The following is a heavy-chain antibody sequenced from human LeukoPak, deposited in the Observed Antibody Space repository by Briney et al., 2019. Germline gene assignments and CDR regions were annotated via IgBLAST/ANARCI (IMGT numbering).Heavy chain of an antibody. CDR2: ISGSGGST. V-gene: IGHV3-23*01. J-gene: IGHJ4*02. CDR1: GFTFDDYG. D-gene: IGHD3-10*01. Sequence: TGGSLRLSCAASGFTFDDYGMSWVRQAPGMGLEWVSAISGSGGSTYYADSVKGRFTISRDNSKNTLYLQMNSLRAEDTAVYYCAKRGPVLLWFVELPRDYWGQGTLVTVSS. CDR3: AKRGPVLLWFVELPRDY.